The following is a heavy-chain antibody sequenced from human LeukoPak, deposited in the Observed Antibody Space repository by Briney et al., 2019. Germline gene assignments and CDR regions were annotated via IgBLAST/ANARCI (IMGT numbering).Heavy chain of an antibody. CDR1: GFSLSTSGVA. D-gene: IGHD2-15*01. V-gene: IGHV2-5*02. J-gene: IGHJ4*02. CDR3: AHSKTGLLILYYFDY. Sequence: SGPTLVKPTQTLTLTCTFSGFSLSTSGVAVGWIRQPPGKALEWLALIYWDGDKRYNPSRKSRLTVTKDPSKKQVVLTMTGMDPVDTATYYCAHSKTGLLILYYFDYWGQGTLVTVSS. CDR2: IYWDGDK.